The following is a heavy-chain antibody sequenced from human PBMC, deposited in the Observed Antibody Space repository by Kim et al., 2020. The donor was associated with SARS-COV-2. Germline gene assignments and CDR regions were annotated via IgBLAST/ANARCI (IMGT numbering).Heavy chain of an antibody. D-gene: IGHD6-13*01. CDR1: GYTFTSYH. V-gene: IGHV1-46*01. J-gene: IGHJ4*03. CDR3: ARGGSSTFSYSYFES. CDR2: INPSGGST. Sequence: ASVKVSCKASGYTFTSYHMHWVRQAPGQGLEWMAIINPSGGSTSYTYRFQGRVTVTSDTSTSTVYMELSSLRSEDTAVYYCARGGSSTFSYSYFESWGQGTLVSVXS.